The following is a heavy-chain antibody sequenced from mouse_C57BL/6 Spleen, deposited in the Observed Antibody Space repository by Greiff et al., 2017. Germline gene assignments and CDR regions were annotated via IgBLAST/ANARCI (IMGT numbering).Heavy chain of an antibody. J-gene: IGHJ3*01. CDR1: GYTFTDYN. Sequence: EVQLQQSGPELVKPGASVKIPCKASGYTFTDYNMDWVKQSPGKSLEWIGDINPNNGGTIYNQKFKGKATLTVDKSSSTADMELRSLTSEDTAVYYCARSYYGYDAWFAYWGKGTLVTVSA. V-gene: IGHV1-18*01. D-gene: IGHD2-2*01. CDR3: ARSYYGYDAWFAY. CDR2: INPNNGGT.